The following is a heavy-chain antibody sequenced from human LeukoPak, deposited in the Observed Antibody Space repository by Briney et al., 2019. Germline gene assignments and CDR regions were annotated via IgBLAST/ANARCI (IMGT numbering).Heavy chain of an antibody. D-gene: IGHD4-11*01. CDR3: AGDYTYYFGMDV. CDR2: INPSGGST. CDR1: GYTFTSYY. J-gene: IGHJ6*02. V-gene: IGHV1-46*01. Sequence: ASVKVSCMACGYTFTSYYMHWVRQAPGQGLDWMGIINPSGGSTSYAQKFQGRVTMTRDTSTSTVYMELSSLRSEDTAVYYCAGDYTYYFGMDVWGQGTTVTVSS.